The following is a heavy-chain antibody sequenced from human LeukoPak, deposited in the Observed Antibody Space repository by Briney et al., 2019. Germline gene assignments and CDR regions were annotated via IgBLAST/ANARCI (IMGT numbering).Heavy chain of an antibody. D-gene: IGHD1-26*01. J-gene: IGHJ3*02. V-gene: IGHV4-61*02. CDR3: ASLVGATTNDAFDI. CDR2: IYTSGST. CDR1: GGSISSGSYY. Sequence: SETLSLTCTVSGGSISSGSYYWSWTRQPAGKGLEWIGRIYTSGSTNYNPSLKSRVTISVDTSKDQFSLKLSSVTAADTAVYYCASLVGATTNDAFDIWGRGTMVTVSS.